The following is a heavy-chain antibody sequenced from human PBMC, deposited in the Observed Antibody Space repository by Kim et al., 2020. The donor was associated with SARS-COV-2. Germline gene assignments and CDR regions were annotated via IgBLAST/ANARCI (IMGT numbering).Heavy chain of an antibody. V-gene: IGHV3-23*01. D-gene: IGHD3-22*01. J-gene: IGHJ3*02. Sequence: DSVKCRFTISRDNSKKTLYLQMNSLRAEDTAVYYCAKDTPRIVVVGAFDIWGQGTMVTVSS. CDR3: AKDTPRIVVVGAFDI.